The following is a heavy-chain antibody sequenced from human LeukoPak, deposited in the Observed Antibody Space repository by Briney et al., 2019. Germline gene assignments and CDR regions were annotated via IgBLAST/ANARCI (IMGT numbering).Heavy chain of an antibody. CDR3: ARVDWVHVY. Sequence: SETLSLTCTVSGYSISSGYHWGWIRQPPGKGLECIVSSHRSGSTYYNPSLKSRVTISVDTSKNQFSLKLSSVAAADTAVYYCARVDWVHVYWGQGTLVTVSS. CDR1: GYSISSGYH. J-gene: IGHJ4*02. D-gene: IGHD3-9*01. V-gene: IGHV4-38-2*02. CDR2: SHRSGST.